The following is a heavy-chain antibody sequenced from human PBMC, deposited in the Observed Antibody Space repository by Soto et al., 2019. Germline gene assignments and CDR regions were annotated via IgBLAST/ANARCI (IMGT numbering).Heavy chain of an antibody. CDR3: ARATRSGSPHFDH. CDR2: IDPSGDST. Sequence: ASVKVSCKGAGYTFSNYYMHWVRQAPGQGLEWMGIIDPSGDSTSYAQEFQGRVTMTRETSTSTLYMELSSLRSEDTAVYYCARATRSGSPHFDHWGQGTLVTVSS. J-gene: IGHJ4*02. D-gene: IGHD5-12*01. V-gene: IGHV1-46*01. CDR1: GYTFSNYY.